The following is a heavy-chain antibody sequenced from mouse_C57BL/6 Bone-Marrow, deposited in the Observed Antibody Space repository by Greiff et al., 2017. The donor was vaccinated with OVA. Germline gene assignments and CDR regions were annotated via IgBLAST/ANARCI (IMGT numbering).Heavy chain of an antibody. D-gene: IGHD2-3*01. CDR3: ARFDGYPYWYFDV. CDR1: GYTFTSYW. CDR2: IHPSDSDT. J-gene: IGHJ1*03. V-gene: IGHV1-74*01. Sequence: QVQLQQPGAELVKPGASVKVSCKASGYTFTSYWMHWVKQRPGQGLEWIGRIHPSDSDTNYNQKFKGKATLTVDKSSSTAYMELRSLTSEDSAVYDCARFDGYPYWYFDVWGTGTTVTVSS.